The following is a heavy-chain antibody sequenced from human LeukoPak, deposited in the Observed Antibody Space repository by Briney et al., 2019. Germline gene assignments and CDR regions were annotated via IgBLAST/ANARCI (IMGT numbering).Heavy chain of an antibody. Sequence: SETLSLTCTVSGGSISSGDYYWSWIRQPPGKGLEWIGYIYYSGSTYYNPSLKSRVTISVDTSKNQFSLKLSSVTAADTAVYHCARDEGPYCSSTSCKTGMDVWGQGTTVTVSS. D-gene: IGHD2-2*01. CDR3: ARDEGPYCSSTSCKTGMDV. CDR1: GGSISSGDYY. J-gene: IGHJ6*02. V-gene: IGHV4-30-4*01. CDR2: IYYSGST.